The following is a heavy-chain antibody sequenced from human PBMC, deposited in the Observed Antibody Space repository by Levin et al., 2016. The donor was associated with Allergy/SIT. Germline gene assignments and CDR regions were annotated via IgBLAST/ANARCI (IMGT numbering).Heavy chain of an antibody. J-gene: IGHJ5*02. CDR2: TRNKALGYTT. V-gene: IGHV3-72*01. CDR1: GFTFSDHY. Sequence: GGSLRLSCAASGFTFSDHYMDWVRQAPGRGLEWVSRTRNKALGYTTEYAASVKGRFTISRDDSQNSLYLQMNSLKTEDTAVYYCARDPDRSSEFDPWGQGTLVTVSS. CDR3: ARDPDRSSEFDP. D-gene: IGHD6-6*01.